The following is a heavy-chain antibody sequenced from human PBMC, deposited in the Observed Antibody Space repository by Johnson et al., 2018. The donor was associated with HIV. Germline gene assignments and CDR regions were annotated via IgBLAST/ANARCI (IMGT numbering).Heavy chain of an antibody. V-gene: IGHV3-13*01. CDR3: AKDRGSPGIPAAFDI. CDR1: GFTFSSYD. CDR2: IGTAGDT. D-gene: IGHD1-26*01. J-gene: IGHJ3*02. Sequence: VQLVESGGGLVQPGGSLRLSCAASGFTFSSYDMHWVRQATGKGLEWVSAIGTAGDTYYPGSVKGRFTISRENAKNSLYLQMNSLRAGDTAVYYCAKDRGSPGIPAAFDIWGHGTVVTVSS.